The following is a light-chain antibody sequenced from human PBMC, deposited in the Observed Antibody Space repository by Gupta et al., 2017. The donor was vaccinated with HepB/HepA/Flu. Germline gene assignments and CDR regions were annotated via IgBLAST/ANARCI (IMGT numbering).Light chain of an antibody. J-gene: IGLJ2*01. CDR3: SSYTSSSTLGGV. CDR2: DVS. CDR1: TSDVGGYNY. V-gene: IGLV2-14*03. Sequence: HSPLTQPASVSGSPGQSITISCTGPTSDVGGYNYVSWYQQHPGKAPKLMIYDVSNRPSGVSNRFSGSKSGNTASLTISGLQAEDEADYYCSSYTSSSTLGGVFGGGTKLTVL.